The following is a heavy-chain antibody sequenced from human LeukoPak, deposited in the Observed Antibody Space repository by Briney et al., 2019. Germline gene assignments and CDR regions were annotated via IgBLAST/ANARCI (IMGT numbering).Heavy chain of an antibody. CDR3: AKGSRTSRPYYFDY. D-gene: IGHD2-2*01. Sequence: GGSLRLSCAASGFTFNNYAMSWVRQAPGKGLEWFSAISDRADGTYYADSVKGRFTISRDNSKNTLYLQMNSLRAEDTAVYYCAKGSRTSRPYYFDYWGQGTLVTVSS. V-gene: IGHV3-23*01. CDR1: GFTFNNYA. J-gene: IGHJ4*02. CDR2: ISDRADGT.